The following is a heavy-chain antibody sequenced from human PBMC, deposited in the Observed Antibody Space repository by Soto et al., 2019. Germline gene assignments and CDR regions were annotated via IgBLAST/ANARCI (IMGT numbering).Heavy chain of an antibody. Sequence: GASVKVSCKASGGTFSSYTISWVRQAPGQGLEWMGRIIPILGIANYAQKFQGRVTITADKSTSTAYMELSSLRSEDTAVYYCAREIVATIYYYYYMDVWGKGTTVTVSS. CDR1: GGTFSSYT. D-gene: IGHD5-12*01. CDR2: IIPILGIA. CDR3: AREIVATIYYYYYMDV. V-gene: IGHV1-69*04. J-gene: IGHJ6*03.